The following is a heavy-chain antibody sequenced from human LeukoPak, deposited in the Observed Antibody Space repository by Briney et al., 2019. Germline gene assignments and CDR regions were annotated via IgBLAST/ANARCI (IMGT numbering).Heavy chain of an antibody. D-gene: IGHD3-22*01. J-gene: IGHJ4*02. CDR3: ARGHYYDSSGYYSECLDY. V-gene: IGHV3-21*01. Sequence: GGSLRLSCAASGFKFSSYSMKWVRQAPGKGLEWVSFISSSSSYIYYADSLKGRFTISRDNAKNSLYLQMNSLRVEDTAVYYCARGHYYDSSGYYSECLDYWGQGTLVTVSS. CDR2: ISSSSSYI. CDR1: GFKFSSYS.